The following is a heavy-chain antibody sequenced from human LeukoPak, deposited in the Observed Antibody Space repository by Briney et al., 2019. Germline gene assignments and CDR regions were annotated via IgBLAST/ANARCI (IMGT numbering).Heavy chain of an antibody. D-gene: IGHD6-19*01. CDR1: GGSITKNGYY. CDR2: MHYSGST. V-gene: IGHV4-39*07. Sequence: PSETLSLTCSVSGGSITKNGYYWGWIRQSPETGLEWIGSMHYSGSTYYNPSLNSRVTISVDTSKNQFSLRLTSVTAADTAVYYCCGSGWFAGPFGYWGQGALVTVSS. J-gene: IGHJ4*02. CDR3: CGSGWFAGPFGY.